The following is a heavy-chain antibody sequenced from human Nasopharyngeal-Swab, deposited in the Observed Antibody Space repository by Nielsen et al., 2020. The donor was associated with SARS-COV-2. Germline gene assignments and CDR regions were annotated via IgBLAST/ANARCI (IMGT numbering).Heavy chain of an antibody. Sequence: WIRQPPGKGLEWIGEINHSGSTNYNPSLKSRVTISVDTSKNQFSLKLSSVTAADTAVYYCARIGPPYSNYAVDPWGQGTLVTSPQ. D-gene: IGHD4-11*01. J-gene: IGHJ5*02. CDR3: ARIGPPYSNYAVDP. V-gene: IGHV4-34*01. CDR2: INHSGST.